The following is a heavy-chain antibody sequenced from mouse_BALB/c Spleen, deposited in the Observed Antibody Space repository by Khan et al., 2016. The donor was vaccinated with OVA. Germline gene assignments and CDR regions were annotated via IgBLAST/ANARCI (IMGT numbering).Heavy chain of an antibody. V-gene: IGHV5-9-3*01. CDR1: GFTFSDYG. Sequence: EVELVESGGDLVKPGGSLKLSCAASGFTFSDYGLSWVRQTPEKRLEWVATISSGGSFTYYLDSVKGRFTISRDSATNTLYLQMSSLRSEDTAMYYCTRSTGYYGSKYFDQWGQGTSLTVSS. CDR3: TRSTGYYGSKYFDQ. CDR2: ISSGGSFT. D-gene: IGHD1-1*01. J-gene: IGHJ2*03.